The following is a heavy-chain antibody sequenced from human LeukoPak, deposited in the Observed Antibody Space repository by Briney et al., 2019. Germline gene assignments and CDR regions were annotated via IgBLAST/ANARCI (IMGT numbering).Heavy chain of an antibody. V-gene: IGHV1-8*01. CDR3: ARQLGRTNNWFDP. CDR1: GYTFTSHD. D-gene: IGHD7-27*01. CDR2: MNPNSGNT. J-gene: IGHJ5*02. Sequence: ASVKVSCKASGYTFTSHDIDWVRQAPGQGLEWMGWMNPNSGNTGYAQKFQGRVTMTSDTSVTTAYMEPSSLAPEDTAVYFCARQLGRTNNWFDPWGQGTLVTVSS.